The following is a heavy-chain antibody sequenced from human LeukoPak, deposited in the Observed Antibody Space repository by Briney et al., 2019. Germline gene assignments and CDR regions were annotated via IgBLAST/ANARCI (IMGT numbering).Heavy chain of an antibody. Sequence: SEALSLTCTVPGGSISSSDYYWAWIRQPPGKGLEWLGTINYSGSNSYNPSLKSRVTIYVDTAKNQISLKLDSVTAADTAVYSCARYSRSSGWFDPWGQGSLVTVSS. CDR3: ARYSRSSGWFDP. J-gene: IGHJ5*02. CDR1: GGSISSSDYY. V-gene: IGHV4-39*01. CDR2: INYSGSN. D-gene: IGHD1-26*01.